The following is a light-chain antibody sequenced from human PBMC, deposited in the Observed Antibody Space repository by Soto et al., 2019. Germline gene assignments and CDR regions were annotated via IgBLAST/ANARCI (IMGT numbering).Light chain of an antibody. CDR2: GAS. CDR1: HTISSSY. V-gene: IGKV3-20*01. Sequence: ENVLTQDPATLSLSKRERATLSCRASHTISSSYLAWYQQKPGQAPRLLIYGASSRATGIPDRFSGSGSGTDFTLTISRLEPEDFAVYYCQQYGSSPLTFGGGTKVDIK. CDR3: QQYGSSPLT. J-gene: IGKJ4*01.